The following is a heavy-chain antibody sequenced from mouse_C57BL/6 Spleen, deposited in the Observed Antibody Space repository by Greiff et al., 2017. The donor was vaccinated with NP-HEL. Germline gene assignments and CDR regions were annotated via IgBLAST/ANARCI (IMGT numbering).Heavy chain of an antibody. CDR3: ARLLPPFDY. CDR2: ISSGGSYT. V-gene: IGHV5-6*01. CDR1: GFTFSSYG. Sequence: EVMLVESGGDLVKPGGSLKLSCAASGFTFSSYGMSWVRQTPDKRLEWVATISSGGSYTYYPDSVKGRFTISRDNAKNTLYLQMSSLKSEDTAMYYCARLLPPFDYWGQGTTLTVSS. D-gene: IGHD1-1*01. J-gene: IGHJ2*01.